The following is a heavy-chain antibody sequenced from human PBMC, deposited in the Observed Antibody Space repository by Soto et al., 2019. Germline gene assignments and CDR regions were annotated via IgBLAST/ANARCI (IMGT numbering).Heavy chain of an antibody. V-gene: IGHV3-53*01. CDR2: IYSGGST. CDR3: ARDRVESGYPEYFQH. CDR1: GFSVSTSH. Sequence: GGSLRLSCAAAGFSVSTSHISWVRQAPGKGLEWVSVIYSGGSTYYADSVKGRFTISRDNSKNTLYLQMNSLRAEDTAVYYCARDRVESGYPEYFQHWGQGTLVTVSS. D-gene: IGHD3-22*01. J-gene: IGHJ1*01.